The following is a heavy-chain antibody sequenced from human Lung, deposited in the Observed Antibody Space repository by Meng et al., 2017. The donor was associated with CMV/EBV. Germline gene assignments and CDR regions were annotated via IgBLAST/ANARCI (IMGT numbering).Heavy chain of an antibody. V-gene: IGHV3-7*01. J-gene: IGHJ1*01. CDR1: GFIFRNFW. Sequence: GEXXKISCGASGFIFRNFWMNWVRQAPGKGLEWVANIKADGSAVYYVDSVKGRFTISRDNVKDSLYLQMNRLRGEDTGVYYCFMGHYSGARGQRTLVTV. CDR3: FMGHYSGA. D-gene: IGHD2-21*01. CDR2: IKADGSAV.